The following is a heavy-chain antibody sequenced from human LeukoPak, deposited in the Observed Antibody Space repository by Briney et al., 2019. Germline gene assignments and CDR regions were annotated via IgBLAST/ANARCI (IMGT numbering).Heavy chain of an antibody. V-gene: IGHV3-30*04. CDR2: ISYDGSNE. Sequence: GGSLRLSCAASGFTFSSYVMHWVRQAPGKGLEWVAIISYDGSNEYYADSVKGRFTISRDNSKNTLYLRMNSLRAADTAVYYCGRELPVNSGSYLADYWGQGTLVTVSS. J-gene: IGHJ4*02. CDR1: GFTFSSYV. CDR3: GRELPVNSGSYLADY. D-gene: IGHD1-26*01.